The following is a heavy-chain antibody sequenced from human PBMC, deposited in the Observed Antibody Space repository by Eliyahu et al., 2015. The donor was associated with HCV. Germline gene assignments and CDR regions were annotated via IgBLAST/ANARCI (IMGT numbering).Heavy chain of an antibody. CDR1: GFTFSSYW. Sequence: EVQLVESGGGLVQPGGSLRLSCAASGFTFSSYWMHWVRQAPGKGLVWVSRINSDGSSTSYADSVKGRFTISRDNAKNTLYLQMNSLRAEDTAVYYCARDRESYYYGSEPPFDYWGQGTLVTVSS. CDR3: ARDRESYYYGSEPPFDY. J-gene: IGHJ4*02. D-gene: IGHD3-10*01. CDR2: INSDGSST. V-gene: IGHV3-74*01.